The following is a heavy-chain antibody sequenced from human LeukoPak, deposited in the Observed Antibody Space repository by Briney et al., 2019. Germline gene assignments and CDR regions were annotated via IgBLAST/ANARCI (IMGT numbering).Heavy chain of an antibody. CDR1: GGSISSSSYY. D-gene: IGHD1-26*01. Sequence: SETPSLTCTVSGGSISSSSYYWGWLRQPPGTGLEWLGNIYYSGSTYYNPSLKSRVTISVDTSKNQFSLKLSSVTAADTAVYYCARDGRFPPEVLPRYFDYWGQGTLVTVSS. J-gene: IGHJ4*02. V-gene: IGHV4-39*07. CDR3: ARDGRFPPEVLPRYFDY. CDR2: IYYSGST.